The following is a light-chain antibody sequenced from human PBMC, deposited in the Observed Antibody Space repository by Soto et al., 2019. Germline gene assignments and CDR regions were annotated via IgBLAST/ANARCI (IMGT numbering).Light chain of an antibody. CDR2: TAS. Sequence: DLQMTQSPSSLSASVGDRVTITCRASQSISTYLNWYQQHPGKAPKLLIYTASNLESGVPSRFSGSGSGTDFTLTISSLQPEDFATYYCQQSYGIPPVTFGGGTKVEIK. CDR1: QSISTY. J-gene: IGKJ4*01. CDR3: QQSYGIPPVT. V-gene: IGKV1-39*01.